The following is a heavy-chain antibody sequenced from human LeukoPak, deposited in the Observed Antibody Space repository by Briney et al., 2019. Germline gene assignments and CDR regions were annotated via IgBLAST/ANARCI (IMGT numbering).Heavy chain of an antibody. CDR1: GFTFSSSG. J-gene: IGHJ4*02. CDR2: IQHDGTKT. D-gene: IGHD3-16*02. V-gene: IGHV3-30*02. CDR3: AKGAFVRLGGLSPH. Sequence: PGGSLRLSCAASGFTFSSSGMHWVRQAPGRGLEWVAFIQHDGTKTYYADSVKGRFTISRDSSENTLYLQMNILRTDDTAVYYCAKGAFVRLGGLSPHWGQGTLVTVSS.